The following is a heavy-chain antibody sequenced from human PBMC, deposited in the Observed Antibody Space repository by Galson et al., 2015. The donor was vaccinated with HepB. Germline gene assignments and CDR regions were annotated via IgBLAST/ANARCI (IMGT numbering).Heavy chain of an antibody. CDR2: ISSSSSYI. V-gene: IGHV3-21*01. Sequence: SLRLSCAASGFTFSSYSMNWVRQAPGKGLEWVSSISSSSSYIYYADSVKGRFTISRDNAKNSLYLQMNSLRAEDTGVYYCAREGTMVRGVIIGYYFDYWGQGTLVTVPS. D-gene: IGHD3-10*01. CDR3: AREGTMVRGVIIGYYFDY. CDR1: GFTFSSYS. J-gene: IGHJ4*02.